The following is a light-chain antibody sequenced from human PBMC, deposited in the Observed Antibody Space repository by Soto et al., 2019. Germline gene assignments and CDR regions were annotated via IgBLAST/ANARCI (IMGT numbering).Light chain of an antibody. CDR2: GAS. Sequence: IGGTQSPATLSLSPGERATLSCRASQSVSSYLAWYQQKPGQAPRLLIYGASSRATGIPDRFSGSGSGTDFTLTISGLEPEDFAIYYCQQRNNWPPITFGQGTRLEIK. CDR1: QSVSSY. CDR3: QQRNNWPPIT. V-gene: IGKV3-11*01. J-gene: IGKJ5*01.